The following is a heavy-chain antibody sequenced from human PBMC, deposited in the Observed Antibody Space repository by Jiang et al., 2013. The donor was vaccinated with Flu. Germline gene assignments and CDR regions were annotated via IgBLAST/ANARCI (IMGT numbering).Heavy chain of an antibody. CDR1: GDTFSNSV. V-gene: IGHV1-69*01. CDR2: VIPIYGTA. D-gene: IGHD5-18*01. CDR3: ARGNNYGMGYYYYAMDI. J-gene: IGHJ6*04. Sequence: QLVESGAEVKKPGSSVKVSCKASGDTFSNSVIAWVRQAPGQGLEWMGGVIPIYGTANYAEKLQGRVTITADASTNTGYMELRSLRSEDTAVYYCARGNNYGMGYYYYAMDIWGNGTTVTV.